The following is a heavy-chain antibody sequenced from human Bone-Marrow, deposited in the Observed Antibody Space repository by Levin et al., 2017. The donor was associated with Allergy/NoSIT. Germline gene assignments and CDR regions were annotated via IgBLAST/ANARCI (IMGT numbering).Heavy chain of an antibody. D-gene: IGHD3-3*01. J-gene: IGHJ4*02. Sequence: GESLKISCTVSGFPLIIYSMNWVRQAPGKGLEWVSSISAKATHIYYADAVKGRFTISRDTAQNSVFLQMNSLRAEDTAVYYCARGYDFWSGYDFNYFDNWGQGTPVTVSS. CDR3: ARGYDFWSGYDFNYFDN. CDR1: GFPLIIYS. CDR2: ISAKATHI. V-gene: IGHV3-21*01.